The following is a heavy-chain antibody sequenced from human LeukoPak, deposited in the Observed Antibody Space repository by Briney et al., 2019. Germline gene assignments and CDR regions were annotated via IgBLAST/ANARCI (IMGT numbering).Heavy chain of an antibody. CDR2: INPDGSTT. D-gene: IGHD3-10*01. J-gene: IGHJ4*02. CDR1: GFTLSGYW. V-gene: IGHV3-74*01. Sequence: GGALRLSCAASGFTLSGYWIHWFRQAPGKGLVWVARINPDGSTTTYADSVKGRFTISRDNAKNTLFLQMNSLTVEDTAVYYCARGWLGVDYYWGQGTLVTVSS. CDR3: ARGWLGVDYY.